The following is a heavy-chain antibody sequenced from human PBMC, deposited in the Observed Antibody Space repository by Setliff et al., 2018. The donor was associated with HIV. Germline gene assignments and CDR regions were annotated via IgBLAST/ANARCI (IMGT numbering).Heavy chain of an antibody. CDR1: RSTFNSHT. Sequence: GASVKVSCKASRSTFNSHTFNWVRQAPGQGLDWMGRIIPILGIANYAQRFQGKVTITADKSTSTAYMELSSLRSEDTAVYYCASRDGYNYYSDYWGQGTLVTVSS. J-gene: IGHJ4*02. CDR2: IIPILGIA. D-gene: IGHD5-12*01. CDR3: ASRDGYNYYSDY. V-gene: IGHV1-69*02.